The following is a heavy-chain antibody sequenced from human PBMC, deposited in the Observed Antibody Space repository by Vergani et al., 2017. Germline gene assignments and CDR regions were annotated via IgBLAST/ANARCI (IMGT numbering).Heavy chain of an antibody. CDR3: ARGRRTMVRGGVFDY. CDR1: GGSITNNF. J-gene: IGHJ4*02. D-gene: IGHD3-10*01. CDR2: IHHSGAT. Sequence: QAQLQESGPGLVKPSETLSLTCTVSGGSITNNFWSWIRRPPGKGLEWIGYIHHSGATNSKSSLRSRVSISIDTSKSSFSLRLSSVTTADTAMYYCARGRRTMVRGGVFDYWGQGTLVTVSS. V-gene: IGHV4-59*01.